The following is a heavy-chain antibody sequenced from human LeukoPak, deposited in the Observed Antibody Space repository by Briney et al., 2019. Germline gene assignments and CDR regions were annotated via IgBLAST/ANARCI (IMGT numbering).Heavy chain of an antibody. CDR3: AREPYSGYEFYFDY. CDR1: AYSFTNYG. CDR2: ISTYNSNT. J-gene: IGHJ4*02. Sequence: ASVTVSFKTSAYSFTNYGITWVRQAPGQGLEWMGWISTYNSNTNYAQKFQGRVTMTTDTSTSTAYMELRSLRSDDTAVYYCAREPYSGYEFYFDYWGQGTLVTVSS. V-gene: IGHV1-18*01. D-gene: IGHD5-12*01.